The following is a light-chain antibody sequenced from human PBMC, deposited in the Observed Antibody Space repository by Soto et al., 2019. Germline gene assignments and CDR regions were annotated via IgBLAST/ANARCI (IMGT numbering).Light chain of an antibody. CDR2: GTS. Sequence: RGTLSLSPGERATLSCRASQSVRSYCLACYQHTAGQAPILLIDGTSSRATDIPDRFSGSGCGTVFTLTCSIQQPEYATVYCCQCYSTPLTFGGGTKVDIK. J-gene: IGKJ4*01. CDR3: QCYSTPLT. V-gene: IGKV3-20*01. CDR1: QSVRSYC.